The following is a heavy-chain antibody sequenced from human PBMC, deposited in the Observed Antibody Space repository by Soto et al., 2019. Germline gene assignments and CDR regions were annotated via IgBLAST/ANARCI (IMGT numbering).Heavy chain of an antibody. V-gene: IGHV3-11*05. CDR2: SSSSSSYT. Sequence: QVQLVESGGGLVKPGGSLRLSCAASGFTFSDYYMSWIRQAPGKGLEWVSYSSSSSSYTNYADSVKGRFTNSRENAKNAMYLQMNSLRAEDTAVYYCARGWYDSSDAWFDPWGQGTLVTVSS. D-gene: IGHD3-22*01. CDR1: GFTFSDYY. J-gene: IGHJ5*02. CDR3: ARGWYDSSDAWFDP.